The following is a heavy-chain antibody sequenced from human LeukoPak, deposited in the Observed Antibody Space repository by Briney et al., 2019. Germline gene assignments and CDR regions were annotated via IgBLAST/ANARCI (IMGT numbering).Heavy chain of an antibody. D-gene: IGHD1-26*01. CDR3: ATYSGSYSGIDFDY. V-gene: IGHV3-30*01. CDR2: ISYDGSNK. CDR1: GFTFSSYA. Sequence: GGSLRLSCAASGFTFSSYAMHWVRQAPGKGLEWVAVISYDGSNKYYADSVKGRFTISRDNSKNTLYLQMNSLRAEDTAVYYCATYSGSYSGIDFDYWGQGTLVTVSS. J-gene: IGHJ4*02.